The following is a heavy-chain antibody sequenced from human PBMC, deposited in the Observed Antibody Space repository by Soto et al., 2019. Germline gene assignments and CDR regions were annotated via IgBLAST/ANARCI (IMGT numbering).Heavy chain of an antibody. D-gene: IGHD1-26*01. J-gene: IGHJ4*02. CDR3: SGAESPDTAYFSLY. CDR1: GFIFTISA. V-gene: IGHV1-58*01. Sequence: SCKTSGFIFTISAVHWVRQARGQRLEWIGWLVVGSGNTHYAQHFQERVTLTRDMSTGTAYMELSSLRSEDSAVYYCSGAESPDTAYFSLYWGQGTPVTVSS. CDR2: LVVGSGNT.